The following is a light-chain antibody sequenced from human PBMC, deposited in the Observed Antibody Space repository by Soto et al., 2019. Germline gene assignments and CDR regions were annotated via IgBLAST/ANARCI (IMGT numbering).Light chain of an antibody. CDR1: QSVNSNF. V-gene: IGKV3-20*01. CDR2: AVS. J-gene: IGKJ2*01. Sequence: EIVLTQSPGTLSLSPGESATLSCRASQSVNSNFFAWYQQKPGQAPRLLIYAVSTRATGIPDRFTGSGSGTDVALTSSGLEPEDCAIYYCQQYGNSPRTFGQGTRVDIK. CDR3: QQYGNSPRT.